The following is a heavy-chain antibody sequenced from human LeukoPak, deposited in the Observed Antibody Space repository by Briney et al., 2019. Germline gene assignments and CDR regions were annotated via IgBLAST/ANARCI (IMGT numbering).Heavy chain of an antibody. D-gene: IGHD3-3*01. V-gene: IGHV3-21*01. Sequence: AGGSLRLSCAASAFTFSSYSMNWVRQAPGKGLEWVSSISSSSSYIYYADSVKGRFTISRDNAKNSLYLQMNSLRAEDTAVYYCASGADFWSGPNWFDPWGQGTLVTVSS. J-gene: IGHJ5*02. CDR3: ASGADFWSGPNWFDP. CDR1: AFTFSSYS. CDR2: ISSSSSYI.